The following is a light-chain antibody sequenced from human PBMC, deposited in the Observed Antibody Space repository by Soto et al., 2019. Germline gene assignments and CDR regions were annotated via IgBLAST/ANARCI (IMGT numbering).Light chain of an antibody. V-gene: IGLV1-40*01. CDR2: GNS. J-gene: IGLJ1*01. Sequence: QSVLTQPPSVSGAPGQRVTISCTGSSSNIGAGYDVHWYQQLPGTAPKLLIYGNSNRPSGVPDRFSGSKSGTSASLAITGLQAEDEADYYCQSYDSSLSRSVFRTGTKVTVL. CDR3: QSYDSSLSRSV. CDR1: SSNIGAGYD.